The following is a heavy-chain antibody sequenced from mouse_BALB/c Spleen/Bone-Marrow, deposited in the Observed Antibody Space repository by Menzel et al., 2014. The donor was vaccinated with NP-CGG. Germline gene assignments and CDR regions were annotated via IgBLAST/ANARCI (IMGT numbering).Heavy chain of an antibody. CDR2: FNPSIDGT. CDR3: TRGGCLAMAY. Sequence: VLLVEYGAELVKPGASVKLSCKASVYTFTSYYMYWLKQSPGQGLEWIGEFNPSIDGTNFNEKFMSNATLTVDKSSSTAYLQLTSLTSEHSAVYYCTRGGCLAMAYWRQGTSVTVSS. CDR1: VYTFTSYY. V-gene: IGHV1-53*01. J-gene: IGHJ4*01.